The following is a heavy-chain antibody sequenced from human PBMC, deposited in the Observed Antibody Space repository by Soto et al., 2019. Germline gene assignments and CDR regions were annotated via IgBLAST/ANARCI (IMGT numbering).Heavy chain of an antibody. J-gene: IGHJ4*02. D-gene: IGHD6-13*01. CDR1: GGSFSGYY. V-gene: IGHV4-34*01. CDR2: INHSGST. CDR3: ARGVSYSSSWYGWNYFDY. Sequence: SETLSLTCAVYGGSFSGYYWSWIRQPPGKGLEWIGEINHSGSTNYNPSLKSRVTISVDTSKNQFSLKLSSVTAADTAVYYCARGVSYSSSWYGWNYFDYWGQGTLVTVSS.